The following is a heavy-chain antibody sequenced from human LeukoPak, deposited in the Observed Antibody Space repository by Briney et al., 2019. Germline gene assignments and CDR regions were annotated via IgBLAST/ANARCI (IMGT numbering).Heavy chain of an antibody. J-gene: IGHJ4*02. CDR2: IIPIFGTA. CDR3: ARGSYYDSSGYHDY. D-gene: IGHD3-22*01. Sequence: ASVKVSCKASGYTFTSYDINWVRQATGQGLEWMGGIIPIFGTANYAQKLQGRVTMTTDTSTSTAYMELRSLRSDDTAVYYCARGSYYDSSGYHDYWGQGTLVTVSS. V-gene: IGHV1-18*01. CDR1: GYTFTSYD.